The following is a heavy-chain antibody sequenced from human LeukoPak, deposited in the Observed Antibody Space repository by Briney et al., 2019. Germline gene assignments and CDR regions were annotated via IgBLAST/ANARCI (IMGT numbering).Heavy chain of an antibody. D-gene: IGHD3-22*01. CDR2: MNPNSGNT. Sequence: ASVKVSCKASGYTFTSYDINWVRQATGQGLEWMGWMNPNSGNTGYAQKFQGRVTMTRNTSISTAYMELSSLRSEDTAVYYCARQNYYDSSVSGEGYDAFDIWGQGTMVTVSS. CDR1: GYTFTSYD. J-gene: IGHJ3*02. CDR3: ARQNYYDSSVSGEGYDAFDI. V-gene: IGHV1-8*01.